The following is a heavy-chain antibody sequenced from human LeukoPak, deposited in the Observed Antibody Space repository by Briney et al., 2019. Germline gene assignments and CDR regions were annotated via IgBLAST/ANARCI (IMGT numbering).Heavy chain of an antibody. D-gene: IGHD3-3*01. J-gene: IGHJ4*02. Sequence: GASVKVSCKASGYTFTSYDINWVRQAPGQGLEWMGGIIPIFGTANYAQKFQGRVTITADESTSTAYMELSSLRSEDTAVYYCVFWSGYYMSGYFDYWGQGTLVTVSS. CDR1: GYTFTSYD. V-gene: IGHV1-69*13. CDR3: VFWSGYYMSGYFDY. CDR2: IIPIFGTA.